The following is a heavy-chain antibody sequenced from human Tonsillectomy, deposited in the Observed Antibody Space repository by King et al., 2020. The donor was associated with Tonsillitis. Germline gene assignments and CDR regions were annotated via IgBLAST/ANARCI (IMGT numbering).Heavy chain of an antibody. D-gene: IGHD2/OR15-2a*01. V-gene: IGHV2-5*02. Sequence: ITLKESGPTVVRPTQTLTLTCTFSGFSLLTTGEGVGWVRQPPGKALEWLALIFWDDDKRYSPSLMNRVTITQDTSKNQVVLTMSNMDPVDSGPYFCAHRFTCYVVEGTFLNYGGQGNRVSVSS. CDR1: GFSLLTTGEG. CDR2: IFWDDDK. CDR3: AHRFTCYVVEGTFLNY. J-gene: IGHJ4*02.